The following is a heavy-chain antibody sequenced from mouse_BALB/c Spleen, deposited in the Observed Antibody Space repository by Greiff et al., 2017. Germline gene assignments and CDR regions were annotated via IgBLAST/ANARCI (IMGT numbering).Heavy chain of an antibody. Sequence: VQLQQSGAELVKPGASVKLSCTASGFNIKDTYMHWVKQRPEQGLEWIGRIDPANGNTKYDPKFQGKATITADTSSNTAYLQLSSLTSEDTAVYYCGLEYYYAMDYWGQGTSVTVSS. CDR2: IDPANGNT. D-gene: IGHD6-2*01. CDR3: GLEYYYAMDY. V-gene: IGHV14-3*02. J-gene: IGHJ4*01. CDR1: GFNIKDTY.